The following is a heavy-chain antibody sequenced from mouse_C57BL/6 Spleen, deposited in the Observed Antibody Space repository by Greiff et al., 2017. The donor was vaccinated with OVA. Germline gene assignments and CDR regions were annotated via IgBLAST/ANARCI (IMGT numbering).Heavy chain of an antibody. CDR1: GYAFSSYW. D-gene: IGHD1-1*01. CDR3: ARDTTVVASYYFDY. CDR2: IYPGDGDT. Sequence: QVQLQQSGAELVKPGASVKISCKASGYAFSSYWMNWVKQRPGKGLEWIGQIYPGDGDTNYNGKFKGKATLTADKSSSTAYMQLGSLTSEDSAVYFCARDTTVVASYYFDYWGQGTTLTVSS. V-gene: IGHV1-80*01. J-gene: IGHJ2*01.